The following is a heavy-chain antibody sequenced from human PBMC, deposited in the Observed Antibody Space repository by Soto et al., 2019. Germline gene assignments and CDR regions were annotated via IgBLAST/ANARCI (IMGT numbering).Heavy chain of an antibody. CDR3: ARDLKKYYYGSGSYWWFDP. CDR1: GGTFSSYA. V-gene: IGHV1-69*06. CDR2: MIPIFGTA. Sequence: QVQLVQSGAEVKKPGSSVKVSCKASGGTFSSYAISWVRQAPGQGLEWMGGMIPIFGTANYAQKFQGRVTITADKSTSTAYMELSSLRSEDTAVYYCARDLKKYYYGSGSYWWFDPWGQRTLVTVSS. J-gene: IGHJ5*02. D-gene: IGHD3-10*01.